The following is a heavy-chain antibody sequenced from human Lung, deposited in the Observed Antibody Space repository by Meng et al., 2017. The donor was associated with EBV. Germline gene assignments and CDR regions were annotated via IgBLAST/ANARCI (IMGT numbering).Heavy chain of an antibody. D-gene: IGHD2-2*02. CDR1: GASISSAVF. V-gene: IGHV4-30-4*01. J-gene: IGHJ5*02. CDR3: ARVVGDCASCYKGWFDP. Sequence: QVQWQESGPRLVRPSQTRSLTCTVSGASISSAVFWIWIRQPPGKDLEWIGYISYSGATHYNPSLKSRLTISVDTAKNQFSLSLSSVTAADTAVYYCARVVGDCASCYKGWFDPWGQGTLVTVSS. CDR2: ISYSGAT.